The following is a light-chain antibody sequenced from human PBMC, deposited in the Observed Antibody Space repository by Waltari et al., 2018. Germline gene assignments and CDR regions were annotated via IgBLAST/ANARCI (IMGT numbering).Light chain of an antibody. CDR1: SSDVGEYNL. CDR2: DVN. J-gene: IGLJ3*02. Sequence: QSALTQTATVSGSPGQSITISCTGSSSDVGEYNLVSWYRQHPGEAPKLIIYDVNKRPLRVSNRFSGSKSGNTASLTISGLQAADEADYYCCSYAGSSVSVFGGGTKVTVL. CDR3: CSYAGSSVSV. V-gene: IGLV2-23*02.